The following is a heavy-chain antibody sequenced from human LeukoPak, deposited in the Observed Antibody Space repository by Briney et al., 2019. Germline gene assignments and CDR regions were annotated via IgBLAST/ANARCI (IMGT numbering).Heavy chain of an antibody. CDR1: GFTFGNYA. J-gene: IGHJ6*03. Sequence: GGSLRLSCTVSGFTFGNYAMTWVRQGPGKGLESVSSASTDGTPYYANSVKGRFTFSRDNSKSTLYLRMNSLRAEDTAVYYCAKLGHGGYYSYMDVWGKGTTVTVSS. CDR2: ASTDGTP. V-gene: IGHV3-23*01. CDR3: AKLGHGGYYSYMDV. D-gene: IGHD2-21*01.